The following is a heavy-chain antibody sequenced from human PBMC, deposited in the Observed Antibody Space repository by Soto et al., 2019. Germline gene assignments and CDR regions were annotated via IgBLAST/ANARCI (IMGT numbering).Heavy chain of an antibody. V-gene: IGHV3-74*01. J-gene: IGHJ4*02. CDR3: ARDSWYFDV. D-gene: IGHD6-13*01. CDR1: GFTFTNFW. CDR2: IDTSGTST. Sequence: PGGSLRLSCGASGFTFTNFWMHWARQVPGKGLVWVSRIDTSGTSTSYADSVKGRFTISRDNAKSTVTLQMNSLRAEDTGVYYCARDSWYFDVWSQGSLVTVSS.